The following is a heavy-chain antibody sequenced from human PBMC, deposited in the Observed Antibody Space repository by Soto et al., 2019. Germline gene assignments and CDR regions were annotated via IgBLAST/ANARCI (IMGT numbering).Heavy chain of an antibody. CDR2: LSGSGLTT. V-gene: IGHV3-23*01. J-gene: IGHJ4*02. Sequence: GGSLRLSCAASGFTFSSYAMGWVRQAPGKGLEWVSGLSGSGLTTYYADSVKGRFLISRDNTKKLLYLQMSSLRAEDTALYYCAKVTIAATPTSSFDYWGQGAPVTVYS. CDR3: AKVTIAATPTSSFDY. D-gene: IGHD3-10*01. CDR1: GFTFSSYA.